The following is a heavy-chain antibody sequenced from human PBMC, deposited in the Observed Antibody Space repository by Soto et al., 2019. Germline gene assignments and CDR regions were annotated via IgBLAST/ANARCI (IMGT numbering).Heavy chain of an antibody. CDR3: ARLKDGYNERYFDY. Sequence: QVQLQESGPGLVKPSQTLSLTCTVSGGSISSGGYYWIWIRQHPGKGLEWIAYIYYSGSTYYNPSLKSRVTISVDTSKKQFSLKLSSVTAADTAVYYCARLKDGYNERYFDYWGQGTLVTVSS. CDR1: GGSISSGGYY. D-gene: IGHD5-12*01. CDR2: IYYSGST. J-gene: IGHJ4*02. V-gene: IGHV4-31*03.